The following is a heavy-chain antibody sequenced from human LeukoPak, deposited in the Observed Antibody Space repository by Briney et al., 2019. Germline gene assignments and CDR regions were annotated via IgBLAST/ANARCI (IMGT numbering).Heavy chain of an antibody. CDR2: INHSGTT. V-gene: IGHV4-34*01. CDR3: ARGPTIDYDILTGYYYFDY. Sequence: SETLSLTCAVYRGSFSGYYWTWIRQSPGKGLEWIGEINHSGTTNYNPSLKSRVTISIDTSKNQFSLKLSSVTVADTAVYYCARGPTIDYDILTGYYYFDYWGQGTLVTVSS. J-gene: IGHJ4*02. CDR1: RGSFSGYY. D-gene: IGHD3-9*01.